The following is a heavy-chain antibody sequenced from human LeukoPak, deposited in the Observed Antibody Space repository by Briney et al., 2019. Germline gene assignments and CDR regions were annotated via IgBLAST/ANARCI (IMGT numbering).Heavy chain of an antibody. V-gene: IGHV4-31*03. CDR2: IYYSGST. Sequence: SQTLSLTCTVSGDSISSGGYYWSWIRQRPGKGLEWIGYIYYSGSTYYNPSLKSRVSISVDTSKNQFYMKLSSVTAADTAVYYCARDPPADVWGQGTTVTVSS. CDR1: GDSISSGGYY. D-gene: IGHD2-2*01. J-gene: IGHJ6*02. CDR3: ARDPPADV.